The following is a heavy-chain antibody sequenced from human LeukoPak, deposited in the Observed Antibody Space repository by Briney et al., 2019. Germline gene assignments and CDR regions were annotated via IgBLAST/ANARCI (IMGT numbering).Heavy chain of an antibody. V-gene: IGHV4-39*07. CDR2: IYYSGST. J-gene: IGHJ4*02. CDR3: ARAGRTTVTTSYYFDY. D-gene: IGHD4-17*01. Sequence: SETLSLTCTVSGGSISSSSYYWGWIRQPPGKRLEWIGNIYYSGSTDNNPSLKSRVTISVDTSKNQFSLKLSSVTAADTAVYYCARAGRTTVTTSYYFDYWGQGTLVTVSS. CDR1: GGSISSSSYY.